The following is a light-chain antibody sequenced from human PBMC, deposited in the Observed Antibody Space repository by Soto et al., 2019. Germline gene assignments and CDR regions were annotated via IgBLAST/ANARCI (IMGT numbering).Light chain of an antibody. CDR2: GVS. V-gene: IGLV2-14*03. J-gene: IGLJ2*01. Sequence: QSVLTQPASLSGSPGQSITISCTGTSSDVGGYNYVSWYQQHPGKAPRLMIYGVSNRPLGVSYRFSGSKSGNTASLTISGLQSEDEAADYCNASASVNSPVLFGGGTKLTVL. CDR1: SSDVGGYNY. CDR3: NASASVNSPVL.